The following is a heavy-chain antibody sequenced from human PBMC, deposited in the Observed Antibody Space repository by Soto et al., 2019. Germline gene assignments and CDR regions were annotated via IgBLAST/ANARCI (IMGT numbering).Heavy chain of an antibody. V-gene: IGHV3-23*01. CDR1: GFTFSSYA. D-gene: IGHD3-10*01. J-gene: IGHJ3*02. CDR3: AKDSLLWFVESPSRGRDAFDI. CDR2: ISGSGGST. Sequence: GGSLRLSCAASGFTFSSYAMSWVRQAPGKGLEWVSAISGSGGSTYYADSVEGRFTISRDNSKNTLYLQMNSLRAEDTAVYYCAKDSLLWFVESPSRGRDAFDIWGQGTMVTVSS.